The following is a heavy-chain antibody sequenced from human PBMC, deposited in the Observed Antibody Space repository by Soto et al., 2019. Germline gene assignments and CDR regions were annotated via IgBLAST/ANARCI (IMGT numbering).Heavy chain of an antibody. J-gene: IGHJ4*02. CDR1: GFAFSTYA. D-gene: IGHD4-17*01. CDR3: AKELSYNTGTPFDY. CDR2: ISDRGGRT. Sequence: EVQLLESGGGLVQPGGSLTLSCAASGFAFSTYAMTWVRQAPGRGLEWVSSISDRGGRTFYGDSVKGRFTVSRGNSKNTLYLQMTCLRAEDRALYYCAKELSYNTGTPFDYWGQGTLVTVSS. V-gene: IGHV3-23*01.